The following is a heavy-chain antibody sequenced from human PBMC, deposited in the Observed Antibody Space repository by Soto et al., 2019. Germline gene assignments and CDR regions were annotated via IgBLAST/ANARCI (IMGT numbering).Heavy chain of an antibody. CDR2: IIPILNSP. CDR1: GGTFGSYA. D-gene: IGHD2-2*01. V-gene: IGHV1-69*01. CDR3: AREAPYCTSATCPKFYDMDV. Sequence: QVQLVQSGAEVKKPGSSVKVSCKASGGTFGSYAITWVRRAPGQGLEWLGGIIPILNSPAYAQKFQARVVITEDEITNTAYMDLNSLRFDDTAVYYCAREAPYCTSATCPKFYDMDVWGQGTTVTVAS. J-gene: IGHJ6*02.